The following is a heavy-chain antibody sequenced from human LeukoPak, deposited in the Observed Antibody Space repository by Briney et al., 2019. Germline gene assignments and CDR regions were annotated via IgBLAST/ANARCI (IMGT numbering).Heavy chain of an antibody. Sequence: SETLSLTCTVSGGFITSYYWSWLRQPPGKGLEWIGYLYYSGTNQYNPSLKSRVTISADKSKNQISLSLRSVTATDTAIYYCARQVAATGIADYFQYWGQGSLVTVSS. V-gene: IGHV4-59*08. CDR3: ARQVAATGIADYFQY. D-gene: IGHD6-13*01. CDR1: GGFITSYY. J-gene: IGHJ1*01. CDR2: LYYSGTN.